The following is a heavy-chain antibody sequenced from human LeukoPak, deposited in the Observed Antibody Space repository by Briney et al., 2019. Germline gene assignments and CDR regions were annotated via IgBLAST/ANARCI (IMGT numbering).Heavy chain of an antibody. CDR2: ISASGSTI. CDR3: ARDCGGHCYSGFDY. V-gene: IGHV3-11*04. CDR1: GFTFSDYY. Sequence: GGSLRVSCAASGFTFSDYYMAWIRQAPGKGLEYISHISASGSTIHYGDSVKGRFTIFRDDARNSVYLQMTSLRAEDTATYFCARDCGGHCYSGFDYWGQGALVTVSS. J-gene: IGHJ4*02. D-gene: IGHD2-21*02.